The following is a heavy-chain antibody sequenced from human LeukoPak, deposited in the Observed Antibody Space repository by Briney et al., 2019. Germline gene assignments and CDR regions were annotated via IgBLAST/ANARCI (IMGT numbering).Heavy chain of an antibody. CDR1: GGSFSGYY. D-gene: IGHD2-2*02. V-gene: IGHV4-34*01. J-gene: IGHJ4*02. CDR3: ARSGCSSTSCYRRFAGFDY. Sequence: SETLSLTCAVYGGSFSGYYWSWIRQPPGKGLEWIGEINHSGSTNYNPSLKSRVTISVDTSKSQFSLKLSSVTAADTAVYYCARSGCSSTSCYRRFAGFDYWGQGTLVTVSS. CDR2: INHSGST.